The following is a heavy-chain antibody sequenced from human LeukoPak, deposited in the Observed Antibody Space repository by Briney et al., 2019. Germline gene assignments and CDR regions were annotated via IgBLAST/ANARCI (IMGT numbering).Heavy chain of an antibody. V-gene: IGHV4-39*01. D-gene: IGHD3-16*01. CDR2: IYYSGST. Sequence: SETLSLTCTVSGGSISSSSYYWGWIRQPPGKGLEWIGSIYYSGSTYYNPSLKSRVTISVDTSKNQFSLKLSSVTAADTAVYYCARSNLRFFDYWGQGTLVTVSS. J-gene: IGHJ4*02. CDR1: GGSISSSSYY. CDR3: ARSNLRFFDY.